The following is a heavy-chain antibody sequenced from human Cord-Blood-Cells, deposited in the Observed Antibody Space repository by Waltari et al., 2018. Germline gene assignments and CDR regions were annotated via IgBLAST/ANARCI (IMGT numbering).Heavy chain of an antibody. J-gene: IGHJ2*01. V-gene: IGHV4-39*01. CDR2: IYYSGST. CDR1: GGSISSRSYY. Sequence: QLQLQESGPGLVKPSETLSLTCTVSGGSISSRSYYWGWTRKPPGQGLEWIGSIYYSGSTYYNPSLKSRVTISVDTSKNHFSLKLSSVTAADTAVYYCARRYCSSTSCYWYFDLWGRGTLVTVSS. D-gene: IGHD2-2*01. CDR3: ARRYCSSTSCYWYFDL.